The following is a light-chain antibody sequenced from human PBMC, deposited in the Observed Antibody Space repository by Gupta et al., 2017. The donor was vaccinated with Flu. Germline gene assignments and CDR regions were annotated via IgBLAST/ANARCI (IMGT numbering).Light chain of an antibody. J-gene: IGLJ2*01. CDR3: GAWDNSLSAVV. CDR1: SSNIGKYNY. CDR2: ENN. Sequence: QSVLTQPPSVSAAPGQRVTIPCYGPSSNIGKYNYVSWYQRLPGTAPTLLIYENNKRPSGISDRFSGSKSGTSATLDITGLQTGDEADYYCGAWDNSLSAVVFGGGTKLTVL. V-gene: IGLV1-51*02.